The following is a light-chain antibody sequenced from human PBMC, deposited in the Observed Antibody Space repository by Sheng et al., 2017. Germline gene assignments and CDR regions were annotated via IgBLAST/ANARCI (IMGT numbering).Light chain of an antibody. Sequence: ETVLTQSPGTLSLSPGERATLSCRASQGVAVSYLAWYQQKPGQAPSLLIYGASTRAAGIPDRFSGSGSGTDFTLTISSLQSEDFAVYYCQQYNNWPLYTFGQGTKLEIK. CDR3: QQYNNWPLYT. J-gene: IGKJ2*01. CDR1: QGVAVSY. V-gene: IGKV3D-15*01. CDR2: GAS.